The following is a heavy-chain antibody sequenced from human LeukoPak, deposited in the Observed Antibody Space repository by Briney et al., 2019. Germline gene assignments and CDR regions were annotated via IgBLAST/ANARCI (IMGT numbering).Heavy chain of an antibody. V-gene: IGHV4-39*01. Sequence: SETLSLTCTVSSGSISSSSYYWGWIRQPPGKGLEWIGSIYYSGSTYYNPSLKSQVTISVDTSRNQFSLKLNSVTAADTAVYYCASRYCSGSSCHFDYWGQGTLVTVSS. CDR2: IYYSGST. D-gene: IGHD2-15*01. J-gene: IGHJ4*02. CDR3: ASRYCSGSSCHFDY. CDR1: SGSISSSSYY.